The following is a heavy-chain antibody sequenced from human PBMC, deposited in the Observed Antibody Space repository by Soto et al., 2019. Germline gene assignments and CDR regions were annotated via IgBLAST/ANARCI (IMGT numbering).Heavy chain of an antibody. J-gene: IGHJ4*02. CDR1: VFNFKKFA. D-gene: IGHD6-19*01. V-gene: IGHV3-23*01. Sequence: GWSLRLSCESSVFNFKKFAMGWVRQAPGEGLEWVAGISCCGGSTSYADSVKGRFSLARDDSKSTLSLHLNSLRFEDTARYFCAKADGEQWLIPHLDNWGQGTLVTVSS. CDR3: AKADGEQWLIPHLDN. CDR2: ISCCGGST.